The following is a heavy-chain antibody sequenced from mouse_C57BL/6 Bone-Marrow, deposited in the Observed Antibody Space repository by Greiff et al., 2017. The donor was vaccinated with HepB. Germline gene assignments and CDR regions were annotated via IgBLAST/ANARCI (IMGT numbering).Heavy chain of an antibody. CDR2: IDPEDGEI. CDR1: GFNIKDYY. J-gene: IGHJ3*01. Sequence: EVQLQQSGAELVKPGASVKLSCTASGFNIKDYYMHWVKQRTEQGLEWIGRIDPEDGEIKYAPKFQGKATITADTSSNTAYLQLSSLTSEDTAVYYCARDNPPPWFAYWGQGTLVTVSA. CDR3: ARDNPPPWFAY. V-gene: IGHV14-2*01. D-gene: IGHD1-3*01.